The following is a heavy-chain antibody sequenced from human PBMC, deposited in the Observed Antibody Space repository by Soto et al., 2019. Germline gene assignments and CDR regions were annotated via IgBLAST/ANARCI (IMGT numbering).Heavy chain of an antibody. J-gene: IGHJ4*02. CDR1: GGSFSGDY. CDR3: ARGPSVTTVDY. V-gene: IGHV4-34*01. D-gene: IGHD4-17*01. CDR2: INHSGST. Sequence: ESLSRTCAVYGGSFSGDYWSWIRQPPGKGLEWIGEINHSGSTNYNPSLKSRVTISVDTSKNQFSLKLSSVTAADTAVYYCARGPSVTTVDYWGQGTLVTVSS.